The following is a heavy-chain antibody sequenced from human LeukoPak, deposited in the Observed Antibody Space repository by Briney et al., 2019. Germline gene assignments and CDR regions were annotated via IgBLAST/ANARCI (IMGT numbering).Heavy chain of an antibody. Sequence: GGSLRLSCAASGFSFNMHAMHWVRQAPGKGLEWVAVISNDGSDEYYADSVRGRFPVSRDNLKNTVYLQMNGLRPEDTAVYYCAKARHCTTATCASAAFDAWGQGTMVTVSS. J-gene: IGHJ3*01. CDR1: GFSFNMHA. CDR3: AKARHCTTATCASAAFDA. CDR2: ISNDGSDE. D-gene: IGHD2/OR15-2a*01. V-gene: IGHV3-30-3*01.